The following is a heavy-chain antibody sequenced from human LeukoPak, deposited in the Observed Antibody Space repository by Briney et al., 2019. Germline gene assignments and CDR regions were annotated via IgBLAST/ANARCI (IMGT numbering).Heavy chain of an antibody. CDR2: IYYSGST. V-gene: IGHV4-61*05. Sequence: SETLSLTCTVSGGSISSSSYYWGWIRQPPGKGLERIGYIYYSGSTNYKPSLKSRVTISVDTSKNQFSLKLSSVTAADTAVYYCARGGYYGSGNDFRFDPWGQGTLVAVSS. CDR1: GGSISSSSYY. CDR3: ARGGYYGSGNDFRFDP. D-gene: IGHD3-10*01. J-gene: IGHJ5*02.